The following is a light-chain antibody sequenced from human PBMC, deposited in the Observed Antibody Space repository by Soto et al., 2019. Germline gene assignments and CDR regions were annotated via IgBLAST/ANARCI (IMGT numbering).Light chain of an antibody. J-gene: IGKJ1*01. Sequence: EIALTQSPGTLSLSPGEGATLSCRASQSVSSFLAWYQQKPGQAPRLLIYDASDRATGIPARFSGSGSGTDFTLTISRLEPEDFAVYYCQQYGSSPKTFGQGTKVDIK. CDR2: DAS. V-gene: IGKV3-20*01. CDR3: QQYGSSPKT. CDR1: QSVSSF.